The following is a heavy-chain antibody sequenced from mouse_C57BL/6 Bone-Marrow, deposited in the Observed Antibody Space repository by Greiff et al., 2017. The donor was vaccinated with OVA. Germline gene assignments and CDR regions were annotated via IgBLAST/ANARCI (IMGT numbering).Heavy chain of an antibody. Sequence: VHLVESGPGLVAPSQSLSITCTVSGFSLTSYGVHWVRQPPGKGLEWLVVIWSDGSTTYNSALKSRLSISKDNSKSQVFLKMNRLQTDDTAMYYCARHRGTTVDWYFDVWGTGTTVTVSS. CDR1: GFSLTSYG. V-gene: IGHV2-6-1*01. CDR3: ARHRGTTVDWYFDV. D-gene: IGHD1-1*01. J-gene: IGHJ1*03. CDR2: IWSDGST.